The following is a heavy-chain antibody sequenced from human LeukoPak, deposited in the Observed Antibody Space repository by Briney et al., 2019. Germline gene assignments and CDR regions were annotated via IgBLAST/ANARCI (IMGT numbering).Heavy chain of an antibody. D-gene: IGHD6-13*01. CDR2: IKSKTDGGTT. J-gene: IGHJ6*03. CDR1: GFTFSNAW. CDR3: TTASSWYLNYYYYMDV. Sequence: GRSLRLSCAASGFTFSNAWMSWVRQAPGKGLEWVGRIKSKTDGGTTDYAAPVKGRFTISRDDSKNTLYLQMNSLKTEDTAVYYCTTASSWYLNYYYYMDVWGKGTTVTVSS. V-gene: IGHV3-15*01.